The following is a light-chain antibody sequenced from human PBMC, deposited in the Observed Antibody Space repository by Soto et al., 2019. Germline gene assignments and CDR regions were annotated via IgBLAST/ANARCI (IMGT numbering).Light chain of an antibody. CDR3: CSYTSSGAHV. J-gene: IGLJ2*01. CDR2: EVN. Sequence: QPVLTQPASVSGSPGQSITISCTGTSSDVGGYDYVSWHQQHPGKAPKLMIYEVNTRPSGVSNRFSGSKSGNTASLTISGLQAEDEADYYCCSYTSSGAHVFGGGTKVTVL. CDR1: SSDVGGYDY. V-gene: IGLV2-14*01.